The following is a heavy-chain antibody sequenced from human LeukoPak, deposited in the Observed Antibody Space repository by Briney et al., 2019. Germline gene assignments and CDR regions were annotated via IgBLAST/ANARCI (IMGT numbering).Heavy chain of an antibody. CDR2: ISGSGGST. D-gene: IGHD3-22*01. Sequence: GGSLRLSCAASGFTFSSYGMSWVRQAPGKGLEWVSAISGSGGSTYYADSVKGRFTISRDNSKNTLYLQMDSLRAEDTAVYYCAKDCQLHAITMIAANGFDYWGQGTLVTVSS. CDR3: AKDCQLHAITMIAANGFDY. J-gene: IGHJ4*02. CDR1: GFTFSSYG. V-gene: IGHV3-23*01.